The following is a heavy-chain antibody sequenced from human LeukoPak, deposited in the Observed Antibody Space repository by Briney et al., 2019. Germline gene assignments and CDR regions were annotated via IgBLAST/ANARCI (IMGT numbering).Heavy chain of an antibody. D-gene: IGHD3-9*01. Sequence: GGSLRLSCAASGFTFSSYEMNWVRQAPEKGLEWVSYISSSGSTIYYADSVKGRFTISRDNAKNSLYLQMNSLRAEDTAVYYCARGVPSYYDILTGYHDYWGQGTLVTVSS. J-gene: IGHJ4*02. CDR2: ISSSGSTI. CDR3: ARGVPSYYDILTGYHDY. V-gene: IGHV3-48*03. CDR1: GFTFSSYE.